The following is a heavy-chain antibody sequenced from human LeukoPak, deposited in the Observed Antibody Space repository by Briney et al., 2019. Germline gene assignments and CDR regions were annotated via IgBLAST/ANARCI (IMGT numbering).Heavy chain of an antibody. V-gene: IGHV1-69*13. CDR1: GGTFSSYA. CDR2: IIPIFGTA. J-gene: IGHJ4*02. CDR3: ASQERLVTHFDY. Sequence: SVKVSCKASGGTFSSYAISWVRQAPGQGLEWMGGIIPIFGTANYAQKFQGRVTITADESTSTAYMELSSLRSEDTAVYYCASQERLVTHFDYWGQGTLVTVSS. D-gene: IGHD6-13*01.